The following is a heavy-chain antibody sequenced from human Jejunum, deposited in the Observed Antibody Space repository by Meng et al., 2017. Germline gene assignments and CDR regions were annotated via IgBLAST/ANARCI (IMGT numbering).Heavy chain of an antibody. CDR1: GFTFSDYA. V-gene: IGHV3-23*01. D-gene: IGHD6-13*01. Sequence: GESLKISCAASGFTFSDYAMGWVRQAPGKGLEWVSSISASARDTYYADSVKGRFSISRDNSKNTLYLQMNSLGVDDSAVYFCAKALEEAAGTARRYCDYWGLGTLVTVSS. J-gene: IGHJ4*02. CDR3: AKALEEAAGTARRYCDY. CDR2: ISASARDT.